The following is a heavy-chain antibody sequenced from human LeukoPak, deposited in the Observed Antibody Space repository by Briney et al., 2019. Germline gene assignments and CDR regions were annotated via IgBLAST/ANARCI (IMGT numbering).Heavy chain of an antibody. J-gene: IGHJ4*02. V-gene: IGHV3-64*01. Sequence: GGSLRLSCAASGFTFSSYAMHWVRQAPGKGLESVSSISSNGGSTYYANSVKGRFTISRDNSKNTLYLQMGNLRPEDMAVYYCARRYYGSGSSFDYWGQGTLVTVSS. CDR1: GFTFSSYA. CDR2: ISSNGGST. D-gene: IGHD3-10*01. CDR3: ARRYYGSGSSFDY.